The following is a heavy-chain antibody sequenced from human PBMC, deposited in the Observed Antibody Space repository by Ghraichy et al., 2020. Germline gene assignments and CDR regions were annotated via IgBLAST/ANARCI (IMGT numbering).Heavy chain of an antibody. CDR1: GGSISSGGYS. CDR2: IYHSGST. D-gene: IGHD5-12*01. V-gene: IGHV4-30-2*01. Sequence: SETLSLTCAVSGGSISSGGYSWSWIRQPPGKGLEWIGYIYHSGSTYYNPSLKSRVTISVDRSKNQFSLKLSSVTAADTAVYYCARGVLGYSGYAEFDYWGQGTLVTVSS. J-gene: IGHJ4*02. CDR3: ARGVLGYSGYAEFDY.